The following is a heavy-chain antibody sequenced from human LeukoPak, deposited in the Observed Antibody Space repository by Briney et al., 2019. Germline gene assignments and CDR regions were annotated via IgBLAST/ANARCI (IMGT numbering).Heavy chain of an antibody. J-gene: IGHJ4*02. CDR3: ARAPRSGSTYFDY. V-gene: IGHV1-2*02. CDR2: INPNSGGT. CDR1: GYTFTGYY. Sequence: ASVKVSCKASGYTFTGYYMHWVRQAPGQALEWMVWINPNSGGTNYAQKFQGRVTMTRDTSISTAYMELSSLRSEDTAVYYCARAPRSGSTYFDYWGQGTLVTVSS. D-gene: IGHD3-10*01.